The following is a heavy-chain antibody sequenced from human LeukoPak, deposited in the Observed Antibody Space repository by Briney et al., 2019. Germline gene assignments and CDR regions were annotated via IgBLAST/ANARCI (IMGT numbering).Heavy chain of an antibody. J-gene: IGHJ3*02. V-gene: IGHV4-59*01. Sequence: SETVSLTCTVSGGSISSYYWSWIRQPPGKGLEWIGYIYYSGSTNYNPSLKSRVTISVDTSKNQFSLKLSSVTAADTAVYYCARTSSGYQWVDAFDIWGQGTMVTVSS. CDR1: GGSISSYY. D-gene: IGHD3-22*01. CDR3: ARTSSGYQWVDAFDI. CDR2: IYYSGST.